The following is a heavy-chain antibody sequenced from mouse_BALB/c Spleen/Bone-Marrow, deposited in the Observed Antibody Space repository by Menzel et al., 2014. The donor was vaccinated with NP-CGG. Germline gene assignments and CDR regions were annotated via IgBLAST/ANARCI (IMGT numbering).Heavy chain of an antibody. CDR3: ANCGCFVMDH. V-gene: IGHV1-18*01. CDR2: VNPYNGGT. CDR1: GYSFTSYT. J-gene: IGHJ4*01. Sequence: EVQLQQSGPELMKPGDSLKISCKASGYSFTSYTMNWVKQSHGKNLEWIGVVNPYNGGTSYNQKFKGKATLTVDKSSSTAYMEPRSPSSDDSVFYYGANCGCFVMDHWGQGSSLTASS.